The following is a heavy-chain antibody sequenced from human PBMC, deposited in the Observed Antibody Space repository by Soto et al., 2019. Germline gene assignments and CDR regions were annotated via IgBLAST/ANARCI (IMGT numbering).Heavy chain of an antibody. CDR1: GYTFTSYG. D-gene: IGHD1-20*01. J-gene: IGHJ4*02. CDR3: ARDGTRGSYNWNNPGTDY. V-gene: IGHV1-18*04. Sequence: QVQLVQSGAEVKKPGASVKVSCKASGYTFTSYGITWVRQAPGQGLEWMGWISAYNGNTNYAQKLQGRVTMTTDTSASTAYMELRSLRSDDTAVYYCARDGTRGSYNWNNPGTDYWGQGTLVTVSS. CDR2: ISAYNGNT.